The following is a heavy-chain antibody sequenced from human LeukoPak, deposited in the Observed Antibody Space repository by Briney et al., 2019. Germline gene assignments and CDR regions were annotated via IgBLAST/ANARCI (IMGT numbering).Heavy chain of an antibody. V-gene: IGHV1-69*01. Sequence: SVKVSCKASGGTFSSYAISWVRQAPGQGLEWMGGIIPIFGTANYAQKFQGRVTITADESTSTAYMELSSLRSEDTAVYYCARVTGIAAAVDFDYWGQGTLVTVSS. CDR2: IIPIFGTA. CDR3: ARVTGIAAAVDFDY. J-gene: IGHJ4*02. D-gene: IGHD6-25*01. CDR1: GGTFSSYA.